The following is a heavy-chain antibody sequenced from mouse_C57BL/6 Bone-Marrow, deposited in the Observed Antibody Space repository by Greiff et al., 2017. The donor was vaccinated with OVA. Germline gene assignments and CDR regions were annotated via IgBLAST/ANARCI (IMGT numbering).Heavy chain of an antibody. Sequence: EVQLVESGGGLVKPGGSLKLSCAASGFTFSSYAMSWVRQTPEKRLEWVATISDGGSYTYYPDNVKGRFTISRDNAKNNLYLQMSHLKSEDTAMYYCARGLNAMDYWGQGTSVTVSS. CDR2: ISDGGSYT. J-gene: IGHJ4*01. V-gene: IGHV5-4*01. CDR3: ARGLNAMDY. CDR1: GFTFSSYA.